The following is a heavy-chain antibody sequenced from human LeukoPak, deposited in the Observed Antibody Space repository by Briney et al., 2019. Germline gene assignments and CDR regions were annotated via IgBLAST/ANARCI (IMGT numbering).Heavy chain of an antibody. Sequence: ASVKVSFTASGYTFTGYYMHWVRQAPGQGLEWMGWINPNSGGTNYAQKFQGRVTMTRDTSISTAYMELSRLRSDDTAVYYCARSVIIVGATGWFDPWGQGTLVTVSS. V-gene: IGHV1-2*02. J-gene: IGHJ5*02. CDR1: GYTFTGYY. D-gene: IGHD1-26*01. CDR2: INPNSGGT. CDR3: ARSVIIVGATGWFDP.